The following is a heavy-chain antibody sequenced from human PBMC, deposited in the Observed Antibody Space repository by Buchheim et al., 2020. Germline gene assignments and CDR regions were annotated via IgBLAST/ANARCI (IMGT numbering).Heavy chain of an antibody. CDR1: GYTFTSYY. CDR2: INPSGGST. CDR3: ARDSDYYGSGSYYTEEVYDY. D-gene: IGHD3-10*01. V-gene: IGHV1-46*01. Sequence: QVQLVQSGAEVKKPGASVKVSCKASGYTFTSYYMHWVRQAPGQGLEWMGIINPSGGSTSYAQKFQGRVTLTRDTSTSTVYMELSSLRSEDTAVYYCARDSDYYGSGSYYTEEVYDYWGQGTL. J-gene: IGHJ4*02.